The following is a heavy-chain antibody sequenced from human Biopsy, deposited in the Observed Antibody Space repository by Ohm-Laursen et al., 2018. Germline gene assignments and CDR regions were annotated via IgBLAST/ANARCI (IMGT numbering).Heavy chain of an antibody. V-gene: IGHV1-46*01. J-gene: IGHJ4*02. Sequence: GASVKVSCKASGYTFTTYYIHWVRQAPGQGLEWMGITNPGGNSTAYTQNFQDRVTMTWDTSTTTVYMELSSLRSEDTAVYYCVLASFDYWGQGTLVTVPS. CDR2: TNPGGNST. CDR1: GYTFTTYY. CDR3: VLASFDY.